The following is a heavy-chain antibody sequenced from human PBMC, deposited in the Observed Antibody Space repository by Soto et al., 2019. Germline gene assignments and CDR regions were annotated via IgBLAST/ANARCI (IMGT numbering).Heavy chain of an antibody. V-gene: IGHV3-23*01. CDR3: AKYSGSGSLDY. CDR2: ISGSGAGT. D-gene: IGHD3-10*01. Sequence: EVQLLESGGGLVQPGGSLRLSCAASGFTFSSYAMSWVRQAPGKGLEWVSGISGSGAGTYYADSVKGRFTISGDSSKNTLYLQMHSLRDEDTAVYYCAKYSGSGSLDYWGQGTQVTVSS. J-gene: IGHJ4*02. CDR1: GFTFSSYA.